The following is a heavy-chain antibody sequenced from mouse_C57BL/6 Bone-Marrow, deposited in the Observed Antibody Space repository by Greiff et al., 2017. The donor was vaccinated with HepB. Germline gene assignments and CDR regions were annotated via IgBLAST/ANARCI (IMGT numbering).Heavy chain of an antibody. D-gene: IGHD1-1*01. CDR2: INPYNGDT. Sequence: EVQRVESGPELVKPGDSVKISCKASGYSFTGYFMNWVMQSHGKSLEWIGRINPYNGDTFYNQKFKGKATLTVDKSSSTAHMELRSLTSEDSAVYYCARGVTTVVVSHYFDYWGQGTTLTVSS. CDR3: ARGVTTVVVSHYFDY. V-gene: IGHV1-20*01. J-gene: IGHJ2*01. CDR1: GYSFTGYF.